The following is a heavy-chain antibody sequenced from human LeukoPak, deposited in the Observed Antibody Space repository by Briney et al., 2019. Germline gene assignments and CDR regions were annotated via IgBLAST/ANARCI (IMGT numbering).Heavy chain of an antibody. CDR2: ISSTSSYI. Sequence: GGSLRLSCAASGFSFITYNMNWVRQAPGKGLEWVSSISSTSSYIYYADSVKGRFTISRDNAKNSLYLQMNSLRAEDTAVYYCARARVEWEPHFDYWGQGTLVTVSS. V-gene: IGHV3-21*04. CDR1: GFSFITYN. D-gene: IGHD1-26*01. J-gene: IGHJ4*02. CDR3: ARARVEWEPHFDY.